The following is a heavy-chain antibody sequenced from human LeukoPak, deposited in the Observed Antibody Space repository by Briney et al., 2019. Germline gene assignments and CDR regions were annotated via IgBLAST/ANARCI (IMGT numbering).Heavy chain of an antibody. CDR1: GDSVSSNSAA. D-gene: IGHD6-6*01. V-gene: IGHV6-1*01. Sequence: SQTPSLTCGISGDSVSSNSAAWNWIRQYPSRGLEWLGRTYYRSKWYNDYAVSVKSRITINPDTSKNQFSLQLNSVTPEDTAVYHCARGIAARPRLWYFDLWGRGTLVTVSS. J-gene: IGHJ2*01. CDR2: TYYRSKWYN. CDR3: ARGIAARPRLWYFDL.